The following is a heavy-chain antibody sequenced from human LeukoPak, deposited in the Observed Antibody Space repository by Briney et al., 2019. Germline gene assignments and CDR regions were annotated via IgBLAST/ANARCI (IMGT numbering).Heavy chain of an antibody. D-gene: IGHD3-10*01. CDR1: GYTFTSYG. CDR2: ISAYNGNT. V-gene: IGHV1-18*01. Sequence: ASVKVSCKASGYTFTSYGISWVRQAPGQGLEWMGWISAYNGNTNYAQKLQGRVTMTTDTSTSTAYMELRSLRSDDTAVYYCAVGRITMVRGVIIRQAYYYYMDVWGKGTTVTISS. J-gene: IGHJ6*03. CDR3: AVGRITMVRGVIIRQAYYYYMDV.